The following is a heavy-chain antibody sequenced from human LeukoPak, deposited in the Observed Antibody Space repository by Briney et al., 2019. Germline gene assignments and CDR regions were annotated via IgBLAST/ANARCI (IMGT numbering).Heavy chain of an antibody. D-gene: IGHD2-2*02. CDR1: GFAFSSYA. V-gene: IGHV3-23*01. Sequence: PGGSLRLSCAASGFAFSSYAMTWVRQAPGKGLEWVSVISGRGDGTHYADSVKGRFSISRDNSKNTMYLQMSSLRAEDTALYYCVKGCSSTGCYTSECCGQGTLVTVSS. CDR3: VKGCSSTGCYTSEC. CDR2: ISGRGDGT. J-gene: IGHJ4*02.